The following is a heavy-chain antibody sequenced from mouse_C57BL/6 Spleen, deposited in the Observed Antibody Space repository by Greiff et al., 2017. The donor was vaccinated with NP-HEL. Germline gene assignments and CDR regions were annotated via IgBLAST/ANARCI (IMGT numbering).Heavy chain of an antibody. CDR3: ARHNGYGYFDV. CDR1: GFTFSDYG. CDR2: ISNLAYSI. J-gene: IGHJ1*03. Sequence: EVQRVESGGGLVQPGGSLKLSCAASGFTFSDYGMAWVRQAPRKGPEWVAFISNLAYSIYYADTVTGRFTISRENAKNTLYLEMSSLRSEDTAMYYCARHNGYGYFDVWGTGTTVTVSS. V-gene: IGHV5-15*01.